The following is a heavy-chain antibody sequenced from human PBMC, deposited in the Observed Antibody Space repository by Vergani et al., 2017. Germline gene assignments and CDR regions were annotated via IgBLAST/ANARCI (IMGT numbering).Heavy chain of an antibody. CDR2: IYSGGST. V-gene: IGHV3-53*01. D-gene: IGHD3-3*01. J-gene: IGHJ5*02. CDR1: GFTVSSNY. Sequence: EVQLVESGGGLIQPGGSLRLSCAASGFTVSSNYMSWVRQAPGKGLEWVSVIYSGGSTYYADSVKGRFTISRDNSKNTLYLQMNSLRAEDTAVYYCARVRTGYYDFWGGYYTLPNWFDPWGQGTLVTVSS. CDR3: ARVRTGYYDFWGGYYTLPNWFDP.